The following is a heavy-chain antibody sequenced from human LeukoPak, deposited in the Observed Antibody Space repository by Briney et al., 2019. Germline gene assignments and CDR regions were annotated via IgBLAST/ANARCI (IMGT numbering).Heavy chain of an antibody. CDR1: GGSITSYY. Sequence: SETLCLTCTVSGGSITSYYWSWIRQPPGKGLEWIGYFYYGGSTNYNPSLKSRVTISVDTSKNQFSLRLSSVTAVDTAVYYCARATTVTLNWFDPWGQGTLVTVSS. CDR2: FYYGGST. J-gene: IGHJ5*02. D-gene: IGHD4-17*01. V-gene: IGHV4-59*01. CDR3: ARATTVTLNWFDP.